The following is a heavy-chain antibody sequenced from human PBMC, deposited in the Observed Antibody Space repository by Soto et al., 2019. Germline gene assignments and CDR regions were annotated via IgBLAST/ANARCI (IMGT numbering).Heavy chain of an antibody. CDR2: ISAYNGNT. CDR1: GYTFTSYG. D-gene: IGHD2-15*01. Sequence: QVQLVQSGAEVKKPGASVKVSCKASGYTFTSYGISWVRQAPGQGLEWMGWISAYNGNTNYAQKLQGRVTMTTDTSTSTAYMELRSLRSDDTAVYYWARSIEGVYCSGGSCYGVAEYFQHWGQGTLVTVSS. V-gene: IGHV1-18*01. J-gene: IGHJ1*01. CDR3: ARSIEGVYCSGGSCYGVAEYFQH.